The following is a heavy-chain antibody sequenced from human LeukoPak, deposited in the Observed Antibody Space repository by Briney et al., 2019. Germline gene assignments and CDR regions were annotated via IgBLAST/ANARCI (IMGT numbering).Heavy chain of an antibody. CDR1: GFTVSSNY. Sequence: GGSLRLSCAASGFTVSSNYMSWVRQAPGKGLEWVSYISGSGTTINYADSVKGRFTISRDNAKNSLYLQMNSLRAEDTAVYYCARGLSSGGSCYTDWGQGTLVTVSS. D-gene: IGHD2-15*01. J-gene: IGHJ4*02. V-gene: IGHV3-11*01. CDR2: ISGSGTTI. CDR3: ARGLSSGGSCYTD.